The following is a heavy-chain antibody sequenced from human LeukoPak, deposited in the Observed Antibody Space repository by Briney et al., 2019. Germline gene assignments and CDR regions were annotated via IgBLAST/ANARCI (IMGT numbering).Heavy chain of an antibody. CDR2: MNPNSGNT. J-gene: IGHJ4*02. D-gene: IGHD3-10*01. V-gene: IGHV1-8*01. CDR1: GYTFTSYD. Sequence: ASVKVSCKASGYTFTSYDINWVRQATGQGLEWMGWMNPNSGNTGYAQKFQGRVTMTRNTSISTAYMELSSLRSEDTAIYYCAREWGPGSSWYFDFWGQGTLVTVSS. CDR3: AREWGPGSSWYFDF.